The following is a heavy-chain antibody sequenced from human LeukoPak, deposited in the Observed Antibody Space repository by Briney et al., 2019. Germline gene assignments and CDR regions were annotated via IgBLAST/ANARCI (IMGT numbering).Heavy chain of an antibody. Sequence: GGSLRLSCAASRFTFRNNWMSWVRQAPGKGLEWVSYISSSGSTIYYADSVKGRFTISRDNAKNSLYLQMNSLRAEDTAVYYCARGLPRPFDYWGQGTLVTVSS. CDR1: RFTFRNNW. CDR2: ISSSGSTI. CDR3: ARGLPRPFDY. V-gene: IGHV3-48*04. J-gene: IGHJ4*02. D-gene: IGHD5/OR15-5a*01.